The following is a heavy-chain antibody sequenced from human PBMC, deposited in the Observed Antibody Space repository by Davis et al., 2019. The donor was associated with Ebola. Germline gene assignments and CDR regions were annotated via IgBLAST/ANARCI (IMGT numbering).Heavy chain of an antibody. CDR2: IHHSGNT. J-gene: IGHJ5*02. CDR3: ARAIGGRGGWFDP. CDR1: GGSFSGYY. D-gene: IGHD3-16*01. V-gene: IGHV4-34*01. Sequence: SETLSLTCAVYGGSFSGYYWSWIRQPPGKGLEWIGEIHHSGNTNYNPSLKSRVTISVDTSKNQFSLKLSSVTAADTAVYYCARAIGGRGGWFDPWGQGTLVTVSS.